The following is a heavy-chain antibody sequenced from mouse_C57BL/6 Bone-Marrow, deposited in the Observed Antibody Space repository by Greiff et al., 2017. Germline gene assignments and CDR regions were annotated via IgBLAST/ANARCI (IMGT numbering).Heavy chain of an antibody. J-gene: IGHJ1*03. V-gene: IGHV5-16*01. Sequence: EVMLVESEGGLVQPGSSMKLSCTASGFTFSDYYMAWVRQVPEKGLEWVANINYDGSSTYYLDSLKSRFIISRDNAKNILYLQMSSLKSEDTATYYCARDVWLRYFDVWGTGTTVTVSS. D-gene: IGHD2-2*01. CDR2: INYDGSST. CDR1: GFTFSDYY. CDR3: ARDVWLRYFDV.